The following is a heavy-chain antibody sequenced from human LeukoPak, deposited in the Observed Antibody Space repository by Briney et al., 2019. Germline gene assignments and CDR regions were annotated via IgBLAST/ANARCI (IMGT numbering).Heavy chain of an antibody. CDR3: ARDLAAGGTYPHY. CDR1: GFTFSSYA. Sequence: GGSLRLSCAASGFTFSSYAMSWVRQAPGKGLEWVSAIGGSGGSTYYADSVKGRFTISRDTSKNTLYLQMNSLRTEDTAVYYCARDLAAGGTYPHYWGRGTLVSVSS. V-gene: IGHV3-23*01. D-gene: IGHD6-13*01. J-gene: IGHJ4*02. CDR2: IGGSGGST.